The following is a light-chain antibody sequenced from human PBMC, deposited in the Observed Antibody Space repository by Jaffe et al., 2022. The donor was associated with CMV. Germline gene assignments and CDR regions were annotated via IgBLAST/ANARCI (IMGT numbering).Light chain of an antibody. J-gene: IGKJ1*01. CDR2: GAS. V-gene: IGKV3-20*01. Sequence: EIVLTQSPGTLSLSPGERATLSCRASQRVSSTSLAWYQQKPGQAPRLLIYGASSRATDIPDRFSGSGSGTDFTLTISRLEPEDFAVYYCHQYSSSPRTFGQGTKVEVK. CDR3: HQYSSSPRT. CDR1: QRVSSTS.